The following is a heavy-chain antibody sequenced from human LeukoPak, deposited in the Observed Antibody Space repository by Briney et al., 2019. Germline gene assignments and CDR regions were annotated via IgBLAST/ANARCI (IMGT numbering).Heavy chain of an antibody. CDR1: GYSISSGYY. J-gene: IGHJ4*02. Sequence: PSETLSLTCTVSGYSISSGYYWGWIRQPPGKGLEWIGSIYYSGSTYYNPSLKSRVTISVDTSKNQFSLKLSSVTAADTAVHYCAREDAVDCSGGSCYSSDYWGQGTLVTVSS. V-gene: IGHV4-38-2*02. D-gene: IGHD2-15*01. CDR2: IYYSGST. CDR3: AREDAVDCSGGSCYSSDY.